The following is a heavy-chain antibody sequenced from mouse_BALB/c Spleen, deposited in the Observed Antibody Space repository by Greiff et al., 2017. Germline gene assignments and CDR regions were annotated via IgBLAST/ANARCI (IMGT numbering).Heavy chain of an antibody. CDR3: ASGYYYGSGAY. D-gene: IGHD1-1*01. V-gene: IGHV14-3*02. CDR2: IDPANGNT. Sequence: VQLQQSGAELVKPGASVKLSCTASGFNIKDTYMHWVKQRPEQGLEWIGRIDPANGNTKYDPKFQGKATITADTSSNTAYLQLSSLTSEDTAVYYCASGYYYGSGAYWGQGTLVTVSA. CDR1: GFNIKDTY. J-gene: IGHJ3*01.